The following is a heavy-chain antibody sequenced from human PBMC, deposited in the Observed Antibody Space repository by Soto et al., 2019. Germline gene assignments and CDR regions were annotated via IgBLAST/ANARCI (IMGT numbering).Heavy chain of an antibody. CDR2: ISGSGGST. CDR1: GCTFSSYA. J-gene: IGHJ1*01. CDR3: AKFSGGEYFQH. V-gene: IGHV3-23*01. Sequence: EVQLLESGGGLVQPGGSLRRYCAASGCTFSSYAMSWVRQAPGKGLEWVSAISGSGGSTYYADSVKGRFTISRDNSKNTLYLQMNSLRAEDTAVYYCAKFSGGEYFQHWGQGTLVSVSS. D-gene: IGHD3-10*01.